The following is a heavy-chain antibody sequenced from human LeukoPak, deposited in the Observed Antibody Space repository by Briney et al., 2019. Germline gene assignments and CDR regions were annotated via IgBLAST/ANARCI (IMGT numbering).Heavy chain of an antibody. D-gene: IGHD3-10*01. Sequence: LEASVKVSCKASGYTFTSYYMHWVRQAPGQGLEWMGIINPSGGNTSYAQKFQGRVTMTRDTSTSTVYMELSSLRSEDTAVYYCARDSPFAGSWSYYHFYYSYMDVWGKGTTVTISS. CDR1: GYTFTSYY. CDR2: INPSGGNT. CDR3: ARDSPFAGSWSYYHFYYSYMDV. J-gene: IGHJ6*03. V-gene: IGHV1-46*01.